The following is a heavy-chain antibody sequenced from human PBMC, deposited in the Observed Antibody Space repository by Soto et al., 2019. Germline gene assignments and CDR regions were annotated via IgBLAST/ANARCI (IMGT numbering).Heavy chain of an antibody. V-gene: IGHV3-30-3*01. CDR1: GFTFRTYA. CDR2: ISYDGSNK. D-gene: IGHD3-22*01. Sequence: QVQLVESGGGVVQPGRSLRLSCAASGFTFRTYAMHWVRQAPGKGLEWVAVISYDGSNKKYADSVKGRFTISIDNSKSKLDLQMDSLRPEDTALYYCEKAHYYDSSGYFSPSGYYFDDWGQGTLVTVSS. CDR3: EKAHYYDSSGYFSPSGYYFDD. J-gene: IGHJ4*02.